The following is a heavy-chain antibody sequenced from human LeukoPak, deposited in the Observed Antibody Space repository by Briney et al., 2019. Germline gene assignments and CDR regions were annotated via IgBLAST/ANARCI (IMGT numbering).Heavy chain of an antibody. V-gene: IGHV4-34*01. CDR1: GGSFSGYY. J-gene: IGHJ6*02. CDR2: INHSGST. Sequence: SETLSLTCAVYGGSFSGYYWSWIRQPPGKRLEWIGEINHSGSTNNNPSLKSRVTISVDTSKNQFSLRLSSVTAAGTAVYYCARNIDFRYFYDSSGYPHYYYYYGMDVWGQGTTVTVSS. D-gene: IGHD3-22*01. CDR3: ARNIDFRYFYDSSGYPHYYYYYGMDV.